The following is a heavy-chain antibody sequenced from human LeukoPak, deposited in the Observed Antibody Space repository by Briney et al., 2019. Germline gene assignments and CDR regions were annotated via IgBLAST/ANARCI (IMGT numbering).Heavy chain of an antibody. V-gene: IGHV4-39*07. J-gene: IGHJ3*02. Sequence: SETLSLTCTVSGVSISTDTFYWGWIRQPPGKGLELIANIYYTRSSYYIPSLKSRATITLATSKYQFFLKLSSVTAAVSALYYYARGLYYDRTRGAFDIWGQGTMVTVSS. CDR2: IYYTRSS. CDR1: GVSISTDTFY. D-gene: IGHD3-22*01. CDR3: ARGLYYDRTRGAFDI.